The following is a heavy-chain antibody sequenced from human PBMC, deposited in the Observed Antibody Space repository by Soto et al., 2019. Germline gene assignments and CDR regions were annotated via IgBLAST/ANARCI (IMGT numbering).Heavy chain of an antibody. Sequence: EVQLVESGGGLVQDGGSLRLSCAVSGITFSNAWMAWVRQAPGKGLEWVGRIQKKADGGATEYAASVKGRLSISRADSKNTLYLQMDSLKTEDSAVYYSTIMGLGTFQYWGQGTLLTVSS. CDR1: GITFSNAW. CDR2: IQKKADGGAT. V-gene: IGHV3-15*01. D-gene: IGHD1-26*01. J-gene: IGHJ4*02. CDR3: TIMGLGTFQY.